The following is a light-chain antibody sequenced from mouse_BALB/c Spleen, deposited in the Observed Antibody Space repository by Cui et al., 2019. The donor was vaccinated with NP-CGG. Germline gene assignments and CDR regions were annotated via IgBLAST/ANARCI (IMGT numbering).Light chain of an antibody. CDR2: GTN. J-gene: IGLJ1*01. CDR3: ALWYSNHWV. CDR1: TGAVTTSNY. Sequence: QVIVIHESSLTTSPGETVTLTCRSSTGAVTTSNYANWVQEKPDQLFTGLIGGTNNRAPGVPARFSGSLIGDKAALTITGAQTEDEAIYFCALWYSNHWVFGGGTKLTVL. V-gene: IGLV1*01.